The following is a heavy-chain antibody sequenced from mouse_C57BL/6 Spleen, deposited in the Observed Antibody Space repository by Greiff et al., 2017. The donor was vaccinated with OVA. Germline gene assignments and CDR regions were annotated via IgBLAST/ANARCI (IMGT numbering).Heavy chain of an antibody. Sequence: EVKVVESGGGLVQPGGSLKLSCAASGFTFSDYYMYWVRQTPEKRLEWVAYISNGGGSTYYPDTVQGRFTISRANAKNNLYLQMSRLKSEDTAMYYCARHSNYVRPGPYFDYWGQGTTLTVSS. CDR3: ARHSNYVRPGPYFDY. CDR1: GFTFSDYY. CDR2: ISNGGGST. J-gene: IGHJ2*01. D-gene: IGHD2-5*01. V-gene: IGHV5-12*01.